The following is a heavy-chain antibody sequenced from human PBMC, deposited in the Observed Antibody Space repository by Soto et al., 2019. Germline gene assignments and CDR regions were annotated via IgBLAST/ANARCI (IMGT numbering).Heavy chain of an antibody. J-gene: IGHJ6*03. D-gene: IGHD4-17*01. V-gene: IGHV1-3*01. CDR1: GYTFTSYA. CDR3: AREAHDYGDYVYYYYNMDV. CDR2: INAGNGNT. Sequence: QVQLVQSGAEVKKPGASVKVSCKASGYTFTSYAMHWVRQAPGQRLEWMGWINAGNGNTKYSQKFQGRVTITRDTSASTAYMELSSLRSEDTAVYYCAREAHDYGDYVYYYYNMDVWGKGTTVTVSS.